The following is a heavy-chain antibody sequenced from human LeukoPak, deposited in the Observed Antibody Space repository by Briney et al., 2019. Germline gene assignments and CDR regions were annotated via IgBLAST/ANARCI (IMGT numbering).Heavy chain of an antibody. D-gene: IGHD3-3*01. J-gene: IGHJ4*02. Sequence: WVRQTPGKGLEWIGSIYDSGSTYYNPSLKSRVTISVDTSKNQFSLKPNSVTAADTAMYYCQSRFLEWLLDYWGQGTLVTVSS. CDR3: QSRFLEWLLDY. V-gene: IGHV4-39*01. CDR2: IYDSGST.